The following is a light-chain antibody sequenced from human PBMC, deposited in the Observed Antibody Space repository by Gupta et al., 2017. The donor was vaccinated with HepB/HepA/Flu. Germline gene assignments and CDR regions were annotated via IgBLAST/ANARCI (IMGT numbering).Light chain of an antibody. CDR3: QQYGSVTWT. V-gene: IGKV3-20*01. Sequence: EIVLTQSPGTLSLSPGERATLSCRASQSVSSSYLDWYQQKPGQAPRLIIYAVSSRATGIPDRFSGSGSGTDFTLPISRLEPEDFAVYYCQQYGSVTWTFGQGTKVEMK. CDR2: AVS. CDR1: QSVSSSY. J-gene: IGKJ1*01.